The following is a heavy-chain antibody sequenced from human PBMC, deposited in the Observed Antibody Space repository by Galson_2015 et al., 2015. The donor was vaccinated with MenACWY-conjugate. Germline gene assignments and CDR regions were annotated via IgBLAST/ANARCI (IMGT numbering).Heavy chain of an antibody. Sequence: SLRLSCAGSGFTFSNYWMSWVRQAPGKGLEWVANIKQDGSEKYYVDSVKGRFTISRDNAKISLYLQVNSLRAEDTAVYYCARKIKAVAGENYYYYGMDVWGQGTTVTVSS. CDR3: ARKIKAVAGENYYYYGMDV. CDR1: GFTFSNYW. V-gene: IGHV3-7*03. J-gene: IGHJ6*02. CDR2: IKQDGSEK. D-gene: IGHD6-19*01.